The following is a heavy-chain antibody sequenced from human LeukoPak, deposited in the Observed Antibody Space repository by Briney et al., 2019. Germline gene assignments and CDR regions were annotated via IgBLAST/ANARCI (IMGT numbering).Heavy chain of an antibody. CDR3: ARQYYYYMTS. Sequence: SETLSLTCTVSGGSISSYYWSWIRQPPGKGLEWIGYIYTSGSTNYNPSLKSRVTISVDTSKNQFSLKLSSVTAADTAVYYCARQYYYYMTSGAKGPRSPSP. J-gene: IGHJ6*03. CDR2: IYTSGST. CDR1: GGSISSYY. V-gene: IGHV4-4*09.